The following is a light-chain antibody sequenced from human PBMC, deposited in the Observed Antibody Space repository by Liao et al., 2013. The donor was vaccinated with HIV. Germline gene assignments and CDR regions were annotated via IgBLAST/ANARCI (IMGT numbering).Light chain of an antibody. V-gene: IGLV3-1*01. J-gene: IGLJ1*01. CDR3: QAWDSATTAYV. CDR1: ELRDKY. CDR2: QDT. Sequence: SDELTQPSSVSVSPGQTASIACSGDELRDKYASWYQQRPGQSPVLVIYQDTKRPSGIPDRFSGSTSGNTATLTISGTQAMDEADYYCQAWDSATTAYVFGPGTKVTVL.